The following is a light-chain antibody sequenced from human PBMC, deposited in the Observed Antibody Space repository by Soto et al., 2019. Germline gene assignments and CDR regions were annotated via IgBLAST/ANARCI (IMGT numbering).Light chain of an antibody. CDR2: DAS. Sequence: IQMTHSPSTLSASVLYRVAITFRAIQNIGSRLAWYQQKPDEAPKLLIYDASSLESGVPLRFGGSGSGTDFTLIISSLQPDDFATYYCQQCNTPFTFGGGTKVDIK. CDR3: QQCNTPFT. CDR1: QNIGSR. J-gene: IGKJ4*01. V-gene: IGKV1-5*01.